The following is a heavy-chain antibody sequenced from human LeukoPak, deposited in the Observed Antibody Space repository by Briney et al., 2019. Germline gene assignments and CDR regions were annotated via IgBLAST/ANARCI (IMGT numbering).Heavy chain of an antibody. CDR2: MNPNSGNT. J-gene: IGHJ6*02. V-gene: IGHV1-8*01. CDR1: GYTFSSHD. Sequence: GASVKVSCKASGYTFSSHDINWVRQVPGHGLEWLGWMNPNSGNTGYAQKFQGRVTMTTDTSTSTAYMELRSLRSDDTAVYYCARDGHGSGSYFPPIEGAYYYYGMDVWGQGTTVTVSS. CDR3: ARDGHGSGSYFPPIEGAYYYYGMDV. D-gene: IGHD3-10*01.